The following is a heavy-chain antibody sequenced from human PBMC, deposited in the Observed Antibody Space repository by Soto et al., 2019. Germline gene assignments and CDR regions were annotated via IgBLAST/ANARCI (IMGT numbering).Heavy chain of an antibody. D-gene: IGHD5-18*01. J-gene: IGHJ6*02. CDR1: GGSISSGGYY. V-gene: IGHV4-31*03. CDR2: MYYSGGA. CDR3: ARDTAAMLNSQSYGMDV. Sequence: PSETLSLTCTVSGGSISSGGYYWSWIRQHPGKGLEWIGYMYYSGGAYYNPSLKSRLSISVDTSKNQFYLKLSSVTAADTAVYYCARDTAAMLNSQSYGMDVWGRGTTVT.